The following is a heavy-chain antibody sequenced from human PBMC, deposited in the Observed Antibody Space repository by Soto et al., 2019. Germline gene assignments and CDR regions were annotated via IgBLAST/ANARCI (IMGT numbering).Heavy chain of an antibody. CDR2: INHSGST. V-gene: IGHV4-34*01. CDR1: GESFSGYY. Sequence: SETTSLTSAAYGESFSGYYWSWIRQPTGKGLEWIGEINHSGSTNYHPSLKSRVTISVATSKNQFSLKLSSVTAADTAVYYCARGLGAMVRGETEAYGMDVRGQGPTVTLSS. CDR3: ARGLGAMVRGETEAYGMDV. J-gene: IGHJ6*02. D-gene: IGHD3-10*01.